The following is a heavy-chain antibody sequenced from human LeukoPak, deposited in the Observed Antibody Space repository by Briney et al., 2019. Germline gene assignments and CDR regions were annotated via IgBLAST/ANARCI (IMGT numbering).Heavy chain of an antibody. V-gene: IGHV1-8*01. CDR3: VPSFYDILTGVNWLDT. CDR1: GYTFTNYD. Sequence: GASVKVSCKASGYTFTNYDINWVRQATGQGLEWVGWMNPDSGNTGFAQKFQGRVTMTRNTSISTAYMELNSLRSEDTAVYYCVPSFYDILTGVNWLDTWGQGTLVTVSS. J-gene: IGHJ5*02. D-gene: IGHD3-9*01. CDR2: MNPDSGNT.